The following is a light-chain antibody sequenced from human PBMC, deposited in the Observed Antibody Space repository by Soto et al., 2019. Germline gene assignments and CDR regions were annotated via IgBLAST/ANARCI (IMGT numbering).Light chain of an antibody. CDR1: QNVNNNY. J-gene: IGKJ4*01. Sequence: VVLTQSPRTLSLSPGERATLSCRASQNVNNNYVAWYQQRPGQAPSLLIYGASDRATGVPDRFSGSGSGTDFTLTISRLEPVDFAVYYCQQHGRSITFGGGTRVE. CDR2: GAS. CDR3: QQHGRSIT. V-gene: IGKV3-20*01.